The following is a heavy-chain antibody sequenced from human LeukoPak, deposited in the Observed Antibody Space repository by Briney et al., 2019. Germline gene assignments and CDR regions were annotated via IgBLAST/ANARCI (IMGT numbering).Heavy chain of an antibody. D-gene: IGHD6-6*01. J-gene: IGHJ6*03. Sequence: ASVKVSCKASGGTFSSYAISWVRQAPGQGLEWMGGIIPIFGTANYAQKFQGRVTITTDESTSTAYMELSSLRSEDTAVYYCASAEAARRDRYYYYYMDVWGKGTTVTVSS. CDR2: IIPIFGTA. CDR3: ASAEAARRDRYYYYYMDV. CDR1: GGTFSSYA. V-gene: IGHV1-69*05.